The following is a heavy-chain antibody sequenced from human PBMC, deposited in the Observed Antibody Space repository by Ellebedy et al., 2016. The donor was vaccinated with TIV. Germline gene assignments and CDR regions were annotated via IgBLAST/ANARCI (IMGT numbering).Heavy chain of an antibody. J-gene: IGHJ4*02. V-gene: IGHV3-23*01. CDR2: IYGSGGNT. D-gene: IGHD2-15*01. Sequence: GGSLRLXCAASGFTFSSYLMSWVRQAPGKGLEWVSGIYGSGGNTYYADSVKGRFTISRDNSKDTLYLQMNSLRAEDTALYYCATKGGGYCNAGTCYYFDHWGQGTLVTVSS. CDR1: GFTFSSYL. CDR3: ATKGGGYCNAGTCYYFDH.